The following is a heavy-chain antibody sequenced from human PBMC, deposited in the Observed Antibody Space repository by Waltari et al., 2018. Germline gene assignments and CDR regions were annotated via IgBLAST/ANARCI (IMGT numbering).Heavy chain of an antibody. CDR3: ARVRAQLRFLEWALVI. Sequence: QVQLQQWGAGLLKPSETLSLTCAVYGGSFSGYYWSWIRQPPGKGLEWIGEINHSGSTNYHPSLKSRVTISVDTSKNQFSLKLSSVTAADTAVYYCARVRAQLRFLEWALVIWGQGTLVTVSS. D-gene: IGHD3-3*01. CDR1: GGSFSGYY. J-gene: IGHJ4*02. V-gene: IGHV4-34*01. CDR2: INHSGST.